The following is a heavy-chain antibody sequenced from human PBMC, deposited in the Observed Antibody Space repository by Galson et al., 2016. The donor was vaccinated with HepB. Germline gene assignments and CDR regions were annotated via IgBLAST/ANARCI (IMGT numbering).Heavy chain of an antibody. CDR3: GRGYARGIDY. J-gene: IGHJ4*02. CDR2: TYYRSKWYN. Sequence: CAISGDSVSSNSAAWNWIRQSPSRGLEWLGRTYYRSKWYNDCPVSVKSRIIINPDTSKNQFSLQLKSVTPEDTAVYYCGRGYARGIDYWGQGILVTVSS. V-gene: IGHV6-1*01. D-gene: IGHD5-12*01. CDR1: GDSVSSNSAA.